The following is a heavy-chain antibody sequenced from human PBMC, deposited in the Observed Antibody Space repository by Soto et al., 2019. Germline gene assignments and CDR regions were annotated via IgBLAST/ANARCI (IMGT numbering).Heavy chain of an antibody. V-gene: IGHV3-30-3*01. J-gene: IGHJ3*02. CDR1: GFTFSSYA. D-gene: IGHD3-3*01. Sequence: GGSLRLSCAASGFTFSSYAMHWVRQAPGKGLEWVAVISYDGSNKYYADSVKGRFTISRDNSKNTLYLQMNSLRAEDTAVYYCARAGGYYDFWSGSGAFDIWGQGTMVTVSS. CDR2: ISYDGSNK. CDR3: ARAGGYYDFWSGSGAFDI.